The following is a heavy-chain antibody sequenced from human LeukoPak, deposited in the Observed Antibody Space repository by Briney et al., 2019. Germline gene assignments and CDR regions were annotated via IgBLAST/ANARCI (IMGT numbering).Heavy chain of an antibody. Sequence: GGSLRLSCAASGFTFSSYSINWVRQAPGKGLEWVSYISSSSSTIYHADSVKGRFTTSRDNAKNSLYLQMNSLRAEDTAVYYCAELGITMIGGVWGKGTTVTISS. D-gene: IGHD3-10*02. CDR3: AELGITMIGGV. CDR1: GFTFSSYS. V-gene: IGHV3-48*04. CDR2: ISSSSSTI. J-gene: IGHJ6*04.